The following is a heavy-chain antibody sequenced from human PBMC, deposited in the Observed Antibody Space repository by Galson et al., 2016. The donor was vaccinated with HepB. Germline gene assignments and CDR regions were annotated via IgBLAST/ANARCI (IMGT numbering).Heavy chain of an antibody. J-gene: IGHJ4*02. CDR2: IKQDGSEK. Sequence: SLRLSCAASGFTFSDYWVAWVRQTPGEGLEWVANIKQDGSEKYYVDSVKGRFTISRDNAKNSLYLQMNSLRPEDTAVYCCSSAAYHHGSNGYYFAYWGQGTLVTVSS. CDR1: GFTFSDYW. CDR3: SSAAYHHGSNGYYFAY. V-gene: IGHV3-7*05. D-gene: IGHD3-22*01.